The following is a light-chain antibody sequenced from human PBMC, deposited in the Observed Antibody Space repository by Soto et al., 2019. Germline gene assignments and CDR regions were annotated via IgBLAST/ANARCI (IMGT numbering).Light chain of an antibody. CDR3: QQYNSYPLT. J-gene: IGKJ4*01. CDR1: LSISSW. V-gene: IGKV1-5*03. Sequence: DIQMTQTPSTLSAIVGDRVSITCRASLSISSWLAWYQQKPGKAPKLLIYQASTLESGVPSRFSGIGFGTEFTLTISSLQPDDFATYYCQQYNSYPLTFGGGTQVEI. CDR2: QAS.